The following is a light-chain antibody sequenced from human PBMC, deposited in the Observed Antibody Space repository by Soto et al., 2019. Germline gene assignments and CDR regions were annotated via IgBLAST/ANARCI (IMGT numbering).Light chain of an antibody. CDR3: KQYYSYPRT. CDR2: AAS. V-gene: IGKV1-39*01. CDR1: QTITTY. J-gene: IGKJ1*01. Sequence: DIQMTQSPSSLSASVGDRVTITCRASQTITTYLNWYQHKPGKAPKLLIYAASTLQSGVQSRFSGSGSGTDFTLTISCLQSEDFATYYCKQYYSYPRTFGQGTKVDI.